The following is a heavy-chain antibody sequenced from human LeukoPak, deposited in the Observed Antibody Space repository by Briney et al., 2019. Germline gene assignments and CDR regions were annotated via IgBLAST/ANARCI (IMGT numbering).Heavy chain of an antibody. Sequence: PGGSLRLSCAAYGFTFSTYGMNWVRQAPGKGLEGVSYISGSTGTTYYADSVKGRFTISRDNAKNSLYLQMNSLRDEDTAVYYCARELSPFDYWGQGTLVTVSS. CDR1: GFTFSTYG. V-gene: IGHV3-48*02. CDR2: ISGSTGTT. J-gene: IGHJ4*02. CDR3: ARELSPFDY. D-gene: IGHD4/OR15-4a*01.